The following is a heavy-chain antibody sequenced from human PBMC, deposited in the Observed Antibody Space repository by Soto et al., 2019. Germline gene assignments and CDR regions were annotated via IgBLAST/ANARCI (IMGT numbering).Heavy chain of an antibody. D-gene: IGHD6-13*01. V-gene: IGHV3-23*01. Sequence: EVQLLESGGGLVQPGGSLRLSCAASGFTSSSYAMSWVRQAPGKGLEWVSAISGSGGSTYYADSVKGRFTISRDNSKNTLYLQMNSLRAEDTAVYYCAKGRGSSWTFDYWGQGTLVTVSS. J-gene: IGHJ4*02. CDR3: AKGRGSSWTFDY. CDR2: ISGSGGST. CDR1: GFTSSSYA.